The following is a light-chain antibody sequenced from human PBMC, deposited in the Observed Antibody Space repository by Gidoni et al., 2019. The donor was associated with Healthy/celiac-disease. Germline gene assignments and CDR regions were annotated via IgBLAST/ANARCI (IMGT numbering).Light chain of an antibody. CDR1: QSVSSN. J-gene: IGKJ1*01. CDR2: RAS. Sequence: EIVMPQSPATLSVSPGERATLSCRASQSVSSNLAWYQQQPGQAPRLLIYRASTRATGIPARFSGSGSGTEFTLTISSLQSEDFAVYYCQQYNNWPPWTFGQGTKVEIK. CDR3: QQYNNWPPWT. V-gene: IGKV3-15*01.